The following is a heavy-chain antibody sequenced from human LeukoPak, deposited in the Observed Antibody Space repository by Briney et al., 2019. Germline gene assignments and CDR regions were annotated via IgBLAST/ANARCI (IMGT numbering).Heavy chain of an antibody. J-gene: IGHJ4*02. Sequence: PGRSLRLSCAASGFTFSSYGVHWVRQAPGKGLEWVAVISYDGSHKYYADSVKGRFTISRDNSKNTLYLQMNSLRAEDTAVYYCAKEPGETSLFVVDYWGQGTLVTVSS. CDR3: AKEPGETSLFVVDY. CDR1: GFTFSSYG. V-gene: IGHV3-30*18. CDR2: ISYDGSHK. D-gene: IGHD3-10*01.